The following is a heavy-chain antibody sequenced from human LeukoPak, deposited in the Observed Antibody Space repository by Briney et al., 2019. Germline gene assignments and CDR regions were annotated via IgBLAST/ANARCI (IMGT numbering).Heavy chain of an antibody. CDR2: IIPIFGTA. Sequence: SVKVSCKASGGTFSSYAISWVRQAPGQGLEWMGGIIPIFGTASYAQKFQGRVTITADESTSTAYMELSSLRSEDTAVYYCARDLGQLVPSFDYWGQGTLVTVSS. V-gene: IGHV1-69*13. CDR3: ARDLGQLVPSFDY. CDR1: GGTFSSYA. D-gene: IGHD6-6*01. J-gene: IGHJ4*02.